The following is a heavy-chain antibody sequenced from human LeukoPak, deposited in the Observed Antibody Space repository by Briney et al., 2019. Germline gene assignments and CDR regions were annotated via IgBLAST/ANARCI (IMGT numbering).Heavy chain of an antibody. CDR1: GFTFSSYW. CDR3: ARGYSYGASGFDY. D-gene: IGHD5-18*01. Sequence: GGSLRLSCAASGFTFSSYWMHWVRQVPNQGLMWVSRINSDETISEYVDSVNGRFTISRDNAKNTLYLQMNSLRAEDTAVYYCARGYSYGASGFDYWGQGTLVTVSS. V-gene: IGHV3-74*01. CDR2: INSDETIS. J-gene: IGHJ4*02.